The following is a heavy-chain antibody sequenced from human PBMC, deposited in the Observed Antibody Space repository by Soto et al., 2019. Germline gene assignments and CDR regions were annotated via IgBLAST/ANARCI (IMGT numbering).Heavy chain of an antibody. CDR1: GGSISSSSYY. J-gene: IGHJ4*02. D-gene: IGHD5-18*01. CDR2: IYYSGST. Sequence: LSLTCTVSGGSISSSSYYWGWIRQPPGKGLEWIGSIYYSGSTYYNPSLKSRVTISVDTSKNQFSLKLSSVTAADTAVYYCARQKSDTAMYSFDYWGQGTLVTVSS. V-gene: IGHV4-39*01. CDR3: ARQKSDTAMYSFDY.